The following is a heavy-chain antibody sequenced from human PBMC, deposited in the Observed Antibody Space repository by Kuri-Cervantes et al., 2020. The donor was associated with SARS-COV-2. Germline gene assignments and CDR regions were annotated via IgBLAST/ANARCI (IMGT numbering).Heavy chain of an antibody. D-gene: IGHD3-22*01. CDR1: GFTVSSNY. Sequence: GGSLRLSCAASGFTVSSNYRSWVRQAPGKGLEWVSVIYSGGSTYYADSVKGRFTISRDNSKNTLYLQMNSLRAEDTAVYYCAREGSSYDSSGYDAFDIWGQGTMVTVSS. CDR2: IYSGGST. V-gene: IGHV3-53*01. J-gene: IGHJ3*02. CDR3: AREGSSYDSSGYDAFDI.